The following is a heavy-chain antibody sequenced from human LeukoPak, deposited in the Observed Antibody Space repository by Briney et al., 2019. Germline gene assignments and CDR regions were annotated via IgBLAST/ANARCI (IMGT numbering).Heavy chain of an antibody. CDR3: ARGEYYSDTSSYFDY. D-gene: IGHD3-22*01. Sequence: GGSLRLSCAASGFTFSSYGMHWVRQAPGKGLEWVAVIWYDGSNKYYAGSVKGRFTISRDNSKNTLYLQMNSLRAEDTAVYYCARGEYYSDTSSYFDYWGQGTLVTVSS. CDR2: IWYDGSNK. V-gene: IGHV3-33*01. J-gene: IGHJ4*02. CDR1: GFTFSSYG.